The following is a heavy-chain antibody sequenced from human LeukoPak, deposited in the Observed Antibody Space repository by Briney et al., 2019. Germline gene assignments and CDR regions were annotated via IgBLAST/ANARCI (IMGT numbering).Heavy chain of an antibody. V-gene: IGHV3-74*01. CDR3: ARVTVSSSEVIFDY. D-gene: IGHD1-20*01. J-gene: IGHJ4*02. Sequence: GGSLRLSCAASGFTLSTYWMHWVRQAPGKGLVWVSRINSDGSTITYGDSVKGRFTISRDNANNTLYLQMNSLRAEDTAVYYCARVTVSSSEVIFDYWGQGSLVTVSS. CDR1: GFTLSTYW. CDR2: INSDGSTI.